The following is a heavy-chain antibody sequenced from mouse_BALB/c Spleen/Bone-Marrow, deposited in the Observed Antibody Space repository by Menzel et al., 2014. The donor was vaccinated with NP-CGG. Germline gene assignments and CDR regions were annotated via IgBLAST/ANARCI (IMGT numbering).Heavy chain of an antibody. Sequence: EVKLVESGGGLVQPGGSMKLSCVASGFTFSNYWMNWVRQSPEKGLEWVAEIRLKSNNYATHYAESVKRRFTISRDDSKSSVYLQMNNLRAEDTGIYYCTTGFAYWGQGTLVTVSA. CDR1: GFTFSNYW. V-gene: IGHV6-6*02. CDR3: TTGFAY. J-gene: IGHJ3*01. CDR2: IRLKSNNYAT.